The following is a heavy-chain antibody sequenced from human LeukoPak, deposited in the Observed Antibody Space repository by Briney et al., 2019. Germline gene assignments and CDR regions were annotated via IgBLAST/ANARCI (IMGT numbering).Heavy chain of an antibody. CDR2: ISGSGGST. V-gene: IGHV3-23*01. D-gene: IGHD3-9*01. CDR1: GFTFISYA. J-gene: IGHJ4*02. Sequence: GGSLRLCCAASGFTFISYAMSWDRQAKGKGLEWVSAISGSGGSTYYADSVKGRFTISRDNSKNTLYLQMNSLRAEDTAVFFFEEDDGIRYFDWSHDYWGQGTLVTVSS. CDR3: EEDDGIRYFDWSHDY.